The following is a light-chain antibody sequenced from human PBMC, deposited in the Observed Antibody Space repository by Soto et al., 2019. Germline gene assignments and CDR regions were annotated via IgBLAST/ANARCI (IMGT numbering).Light chain of an antibody. Sequence: DVVMTQSPLSLPVTLGQPASISCRSSQSLVHPDGQIYLSWFPQRQGQSPRXXIYKVSNRESGVPDRISGSGAGTGCTLRISRVEAEDVGIDYCMQGTHWPWTFGQGTKVDI. CDR2: KVS. CDR1: QSLVHPDGQIY. CDR3: MQGTHWPWT. V-gene: IGKV2-30*02. J-gene: IGKJ1*01.